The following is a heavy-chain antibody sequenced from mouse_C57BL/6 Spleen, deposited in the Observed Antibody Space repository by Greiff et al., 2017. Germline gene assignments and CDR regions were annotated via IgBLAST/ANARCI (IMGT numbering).Heavy chain of an antibody. V-gene: IGHV5-12*01. J-gene: IGHJ1*03. CDR3: AGHGPIITTDWYFDV. CDR1: GFTFSDYY. D-gene: IGHD1-1*01. Sequence: EVKLMESGGGLVQPGGSLKLSCAASGFTFSDYYMYWVRQTPEKRLEWVAYISNGGGSTYYPDTVKGRFTISRDNAKNTLYLQRSRLKSEDTAMYYCAGHGPIITTDWYFDVWGTGTTVTVSS. CDR2: ISNGGGST.